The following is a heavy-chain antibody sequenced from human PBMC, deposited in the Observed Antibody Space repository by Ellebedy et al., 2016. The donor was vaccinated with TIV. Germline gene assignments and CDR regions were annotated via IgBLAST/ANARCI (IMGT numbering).Heavy chain of an antibody. CDR1: GFTFSSYA. CDR2: ISSSSYI. Sequence: GESLKISCAASGFTFSSYAMNWVRQAPGKGLEWVSSISSSSYIYYADSVKGRFTISRDNAKNSLYLQMNSLRAEDTAVYYCARDREGIGAFDIWGQGTMVTVSS. D-gene: IGHD2-21*01. J-gene: IGHJ3*02. CDR3: ARDREGIGAFDI. V-gene: IGHV3-21*01.